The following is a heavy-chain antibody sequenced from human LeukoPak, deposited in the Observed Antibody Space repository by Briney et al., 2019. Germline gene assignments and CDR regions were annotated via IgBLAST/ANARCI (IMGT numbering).Heavy chain of an antibody. V-gene: IGHV4-34*01. J-gene: IGHJ4*02. D-gene: IGHD2-15*01. CDR2: INYSGST. CDR1: GGSFSGYY. Sequence: KPSETLSLTCAVYGGSFSGYYWNWIRQPPGKGLEWIGEINYSGSTNYNPSLKSRVTISVDTSKNQFSLKLSSVTAADTAVYYCARLSTRRFPPTYSFDRRNYFDYWGQGTLVTVSS. CDR3: ARLSTRRFPPTYSFDRRNYFDY.